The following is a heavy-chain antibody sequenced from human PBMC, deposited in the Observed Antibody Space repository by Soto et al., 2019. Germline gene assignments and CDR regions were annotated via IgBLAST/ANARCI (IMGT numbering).Heavy chain of an antibody. V-gene: IGHV3-48*01. J-gene: IGHJ4*02. CDR3: ARDAIAAAGRSIDFDY. D-gene: IGHD6-13*01. CDR1: GFTFSSYS. Sequence: PGGSLRLCSAASGFTFSSYSMNWVRQAPGNGLEWVSYISSSSSTIYYADSVKVRFTISRDNAKNSLYLQMNSLRAEDTAVYYCARDAIAAAGRSIDFDYWGQGT. CDR2: ISSSSSTI.